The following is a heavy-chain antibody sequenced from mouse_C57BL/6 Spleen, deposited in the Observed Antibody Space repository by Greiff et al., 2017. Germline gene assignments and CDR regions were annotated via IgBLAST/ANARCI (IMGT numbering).Heavy chain of an antibody. J-gene: IGHJ2*01. Sequence: VQLQQPGAELVKPGASVKMSCKASGYTFTSYWITWVKQRPGQGLEWIGDIYPGSGSTNYNEKFKSKATLTVDTSSSTAYMQLSSLTSEDSAVYYCARHSFGSSYDDYWGQGTTLTVSS. V-gene: IGHV1-55*01. CDR2: IYPGSGST. CDR1: GYTFTSYW. CDR3: ARHSFGSSYDDY. D-gene: IGHD1-1*01.